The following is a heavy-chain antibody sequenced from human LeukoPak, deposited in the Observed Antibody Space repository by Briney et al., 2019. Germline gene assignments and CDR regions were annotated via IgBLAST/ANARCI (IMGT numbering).Heavy chain of an antibody. CDR2: ISSSGSTI. D-gene: IGHD3-22*01. CDR3: ARDRLDSGYDFGRLLGYYDSSAFTGY. J-gene: IGHJ4*02. V-gene: IGHV3-48*04. Sequence: GGSLRLSCAASGFTFSSYSMNWVRQAPGKGLEWVSYISSSGSTIYYADSVKGRFTISRDNAKNSLYLQMNSLRAEDTAVYYCARDRLDSGYDFGRLLGYYDSSAFTGYWGQGTLVTVSS. CDR1: GFTFSSYS.